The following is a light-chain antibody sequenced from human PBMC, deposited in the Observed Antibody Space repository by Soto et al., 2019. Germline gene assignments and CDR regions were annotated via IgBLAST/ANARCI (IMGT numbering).Light chain of an antibody. Sequence: EIVLTQSPATLSVSPGDRVTLSCRASQSVDINLARYQQRPGQAPRLLVYGASTKATDMPGRFSGRGSGTEFTLTINNLQSEDFAVYYCQQYRNWPRTFGQGTKVEIK. CDR1: QSVDIN. CDR3: QQYRNWPRT. V-gene: IGKV3-15*01. CDR2: GAS. J-gene: IGKJ1*01.